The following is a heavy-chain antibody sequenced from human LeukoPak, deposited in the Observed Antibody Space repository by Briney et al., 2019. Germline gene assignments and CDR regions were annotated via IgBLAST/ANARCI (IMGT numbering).Heavy chain of an antibody. Sequence: PAGTLSLTCAVSGGSITTTNNWCGGRQAPGRGLECIGVIALGGYTVYNPSLRGRFTMSIDESNNHLSLTLTCVTAADTAISYCSRGGGPSSPFGHWGQGTRVTVTT. J-gene: IGHJ4*02. D-gene: IGHD3-3*01. CDR1: GGSITTTNN. CDR2: IALGGYT. CDR3: SRGGGPSSPFGH. V-gene: IGHV4-4*02.